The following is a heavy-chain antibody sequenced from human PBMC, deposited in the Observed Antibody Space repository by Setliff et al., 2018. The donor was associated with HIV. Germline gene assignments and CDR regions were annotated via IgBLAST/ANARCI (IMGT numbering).Heavy chain of an antibody. CDR1: GFTFSTYT. V-gene: IGHV3-21*01. Sequence: GGSLRLSCAASGFTFSTYTMNWVRQAPGKGLEWVSSISSTGQYVHYADSLQGRFTISRDNSKNTLYLQMSSLRAEDTAVYYCVKARVDGDYYYYYYMDVWGKGTTVTVSS. CDR2: ISSTGQYV. D-gene: IGHD4-17*01. J-gene: IGHJ6*03. CDR3: VKARVDGDYYYYYYMDV.